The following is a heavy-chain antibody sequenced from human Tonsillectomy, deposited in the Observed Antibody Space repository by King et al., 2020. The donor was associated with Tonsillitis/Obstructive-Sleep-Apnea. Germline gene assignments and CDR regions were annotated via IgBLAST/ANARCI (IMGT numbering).Heavy chain of an antibody. Sequence: VQLVESGGGLVQPGGSLRLSCAASGFTFSSHDMSWVRQAPGKGLEWVSAVSGDGGTTWYADSLKGRFTISRDNSKNTLYLQMNSLRAEDTAVYYCAKSNGMYRPLDYWGQGTLVTVSS. CDR3: AKSNGMYRPLDY. J-gene: IGHJ4*02. V-gene: IGHV3-23*04. CDR1: GFTFSSHD. D-gene: IGHD2-8*01. CDR2: VSGDGGTT.